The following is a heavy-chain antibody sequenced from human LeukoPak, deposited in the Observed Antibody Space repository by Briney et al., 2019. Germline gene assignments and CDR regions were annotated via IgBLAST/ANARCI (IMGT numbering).Heavy chain of an antibody. CDR1: GGSISSSSYY. CDR2: IYYSGST. Sequence: SETLSLTCTVSGGSISSSSYYWGWIRQPPGKGLEWIGSIYYSGSTYYNPSLKSRVTISVDTSKNQFSLKLSSVTAADTAVYYCARGGPLWFDPWGQGTLVTVSS. J-gene: IGHJ5*02. V-gene: IGHV4-39*07. CDR3: ARGGPLWFDP.